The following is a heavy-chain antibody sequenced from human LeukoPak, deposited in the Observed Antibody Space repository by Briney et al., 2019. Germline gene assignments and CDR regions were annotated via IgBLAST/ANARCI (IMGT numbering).Heavy chain of an antibody. V-gene: IGHV4-31*03. Sequence: PSETLSLTCTVSGASISSGGYYWSWIRQHPGKGLEWIGYIYYSGNTYYNPSLKSRLTISVDTSKNQFSLKLSSVTAADTAVYYCARVPSYYFDYWGQGTLVTVSS. D-gene: IGHD3-10*01. J-gene: IGHJ4*02. CDR1: GASISSGGYY. CDR3: ARVPSYYFDY. CDR2: IYYSGNT.